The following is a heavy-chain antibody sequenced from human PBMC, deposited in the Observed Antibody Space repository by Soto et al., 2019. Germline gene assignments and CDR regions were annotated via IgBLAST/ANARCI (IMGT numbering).Heavy chain of an antibody. CDR1: GGSINSYY. Sequence: QVQLQQSGPGLVKPSETLSLTCTVSGGSINSYYWSWIRQPAGKGLEWIGRIYSGGSTNYNPSLKSRLTVSVDTSKNQFALKLTSVTAADTAVYYCARGPGGFGDFSLDYWGQGTLGTVSS. CDR2: IYSGGST. CDR3: ARGPGGFGDFSLDY. J-gene: IGHJ4*02. D-gene: IGHD3-10*01. V-gene: IGHV4-4*07.